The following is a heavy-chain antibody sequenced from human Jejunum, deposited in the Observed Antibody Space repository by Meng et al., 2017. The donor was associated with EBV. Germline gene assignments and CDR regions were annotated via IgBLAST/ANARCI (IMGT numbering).Heavy chain of an antibody. CDR3: ARAGGDYEDY. CDR2: TVPIFGTT. J-gene: IGHJ4*02. D-gene: IGHD4-17*01. CDR1: GDRFGTYS. Sequence: QEQWVESGAEGKTPGSSGKVSCKASGDRFGTYSVSWVRPAPGQGLEWMGNTVPIFGTTSYAQKFQGRVTITADESTRTAFMELRNLRSEDSAMYYCARAGGDYEDYWGQGTLVTVSS. V-gene: IGHV1-69*15.